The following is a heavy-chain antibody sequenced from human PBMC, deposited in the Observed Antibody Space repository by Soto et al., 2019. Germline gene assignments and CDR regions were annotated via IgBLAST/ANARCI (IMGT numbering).Heavy chain of an antibody. Sequence: QVQLVQSGAEVKKPGASVKVSCKASGYTFTSYAMHWVRKAPGQRLEWMGWINAGNGNTKYSQKFQGRVTITRDTSESTAYMELGSLRSEDTAVYYCARDILRAHYGSGSSWGMDVWGQGTTVTVSS. CDR2: INAGNGNT. CDR1: GYTFTSYA. V-gene: IGHV1-3*01. D-gene: IGHD3-10*01. CDR3: ARDILRAHYGSGSSWGMDV. J-gene: IGHJ6*02.